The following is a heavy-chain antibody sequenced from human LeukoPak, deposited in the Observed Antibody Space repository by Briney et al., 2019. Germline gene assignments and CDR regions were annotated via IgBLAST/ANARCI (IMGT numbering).Heavy chain of an antibody. CDR1: GGSLSSGSYF. CDR3: AREALPNGVWRVGWFDP. J-gene: IGHJ5*02. CDR2: IDSSGNT. V-gene: IGHV4-61*02. D-gene: IGHD2-8*01. Sequence: SETLSLTCTVSGGSLSSGSYFWRWIRQSAGRGLEWIGRIDSSGNTNYNPSLKSRVTMSLDTSKNQFSLKLSSVTAADPAVYYCAREALPNGVWRVGWFDPWGQGTLVTVFS.